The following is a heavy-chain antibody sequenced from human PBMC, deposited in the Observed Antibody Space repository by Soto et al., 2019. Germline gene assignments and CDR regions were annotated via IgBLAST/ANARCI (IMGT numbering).Heavy chain of an antibody. J-gene: IGHJ4*02. Sequence: QVQLVQSGAEVKKPGASVKVSCKASDYTFSSYGISWVRQAPGQGLEWMGWINSYNYKTNFAQKFQGRVTMTTDTPTSTAYMELRSLTSDDTAVYHCARRQGYNYGYYFDYWGQGTLVTVSS. CDR3: ARRQGYNYGYYFDY. D-gene: IGHD5-18*01. V-gene: IGHV1-18*01. CDR2: INSYNYKT. CDR1: DYTFSSYG.